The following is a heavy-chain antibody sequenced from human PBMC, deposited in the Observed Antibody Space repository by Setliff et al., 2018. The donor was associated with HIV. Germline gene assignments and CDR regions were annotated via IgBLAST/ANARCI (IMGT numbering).Heavy chain of an antibody. CDR1: GGSISSGGYY. CDR3: AKELGYSYYYYYYIDV. D-gene: IGHD2-15*01. Sequence: PSETLSLTCTVSGGSISSGGYYWSWIRQPPGKGLEWIGSVYYSGSTYYNPSRKSRVTISVDMSKNQFSLKLSSVTAADTSVYYCAKELGYSYYYYYYIDVWGKGTTVTVSS. J-gene: IGHJ6*03. V-gene: IGHV4-39*02. CDR2: VYYSGST.